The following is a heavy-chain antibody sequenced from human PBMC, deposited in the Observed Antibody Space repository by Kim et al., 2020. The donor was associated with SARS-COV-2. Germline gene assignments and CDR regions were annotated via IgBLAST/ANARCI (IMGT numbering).Heavy chain of an antibody. J-gene: IGHJ4*02. CDR1: GYLFTDQY. Sequence: ASVKVSCKASGYLFTDQYIHWVRQAPGQGLEWMGWINPSTGDTKSSYKFQGRVTMTREASITTAYMELTRLTSDDTVVYYCARDPGRGWNLDYWGQGTLVTVSS. D-gene: IGHD6-19*01. CDR3: ARDPGRGWNLDY. V-gene: IGHV1-2*02. CDR2: INPSTGDT.